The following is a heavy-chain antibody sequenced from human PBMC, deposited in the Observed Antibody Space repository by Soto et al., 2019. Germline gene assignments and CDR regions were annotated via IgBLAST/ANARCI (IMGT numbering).Heavy chain of an antibody. D-gene: IGHD5-12*01. Sequence: QITLKESGPALVRPTQTLTLTCSFSGFSLTTRGVAVGWIRQPRGKALEWLALIFWDDDKWYSPSLRSRLTITEYTSTNQVVLTMTNMDPVDTATYYCAHRSRGYAYYFDQWGQGTLVTVSS. V-gene: IGHV2-5*02. CDR3: AHRSRGYAYYFDQ. CDR1: GFSLTTRGVA. CDR2: IFWDDDK. J-gene: IGHJ4*02.